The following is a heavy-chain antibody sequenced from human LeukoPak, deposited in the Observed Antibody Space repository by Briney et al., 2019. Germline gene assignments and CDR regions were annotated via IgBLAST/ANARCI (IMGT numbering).Heavy chain of an antibody. CDR3: ARDQFGDLSYNY. CDR2: INPNSGGT. Sequence: ASVKASCKASGYTFTGYYMHWVRQAPGQGLEWMGWINPNSGGTNYAQKFQGRVTLTRDTSISTAYMELSRLKSDDTAVYYCARDQFGDLSYNYWGQGTLITVSS. D-gene: IGHD3-10*01. J-gene: IGHJ4*02. CDR1: GYTFTGYY. V-gene: IGHV1-2*02.